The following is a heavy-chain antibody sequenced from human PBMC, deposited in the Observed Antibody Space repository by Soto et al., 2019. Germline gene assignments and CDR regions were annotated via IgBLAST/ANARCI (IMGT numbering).Heavy chain of an antibody. D-gene: IGHD2-2*01. Sequence: PGGSLRLSCAASGFTFSSYSMNWVRQAPGKGLEWVSSISSSSSYIYYADSVKGRFTISRDNAKNSLYLQMNSLRAEDTAVYYCARNRYCSSTSCPGAFDIWGQGTMVTVSS. CDR3: ARNRYCSSTSCPGAFDI. V-gene: IGHV3-21*01. CDR1: GFTFSSYS. J-gene: IGHJ3*02. CDR2: ISSSSSYI.